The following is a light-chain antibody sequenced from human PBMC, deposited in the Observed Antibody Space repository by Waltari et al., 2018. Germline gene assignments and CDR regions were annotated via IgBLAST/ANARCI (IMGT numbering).Light chain of an antibody. J-gene: IGKJ4*01. V-gene: IGKV1-39*01. CDR3: QQSHSAPLA. CDR2: AAS. Sequence: DIQITPSPSSLSAFVGDRVTITWRASRAITNYVNWYQQSPGLAPQLLIYAASTLRGGVPTRFSGSGSGTDFTLTISSLQIEDFATYYCQQSHSAPLAFGGGTRLEI. CDR1: RAITNY.